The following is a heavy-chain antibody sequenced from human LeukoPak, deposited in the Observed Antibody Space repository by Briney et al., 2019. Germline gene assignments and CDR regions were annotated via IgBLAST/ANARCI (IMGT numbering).Heavy chain of an antibody. D-gene: IGHD6-19*01. CDR3: AITYSSGFDY. CDR1: GGSISSYY. J-gene: IGHJ4*02. Sequence: PSETLSLTCTVSGGSISSYYWSWIRQPPGKGLEWIGYIYYSGSTYYNPSLKSRVTISVDTSKNQFSLKLSSVTAADTAVYYCAITYSSGFDYWGQGTLVTVSS. CDR2: IYYSGST. V-gene: IGHV4-59*04.